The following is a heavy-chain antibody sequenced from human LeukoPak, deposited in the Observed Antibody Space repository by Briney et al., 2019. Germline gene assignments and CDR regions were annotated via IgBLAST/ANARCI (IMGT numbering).Heavy chain of an antibody. J-gene: IGHJ4*02. Sequence: ASVKVSCKASGGTFSSYAISWVRQAPGQGLEWMGRIIPILGTANYAQKFQGRVTITTDESTSTAYMELSSLRSEDTAVYYCARERYGYSYGPIDYWGQGTLVTVSS. CDR1: GGTFSSYA. CDR3: ARERYGYSYGPIDY. D-gene: IGHD5-18*01. V-gene: IGHV1-69*11. CDR2: IIPILGTA.